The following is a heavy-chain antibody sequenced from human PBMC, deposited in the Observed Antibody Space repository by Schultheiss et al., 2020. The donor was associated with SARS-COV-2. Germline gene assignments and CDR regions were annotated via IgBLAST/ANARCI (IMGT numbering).Heavy chain of an antibody. V-gene: IGHV3-11*04. CDR1: GFTFSDYY. CDR2: ISSSGSTI. D-gene: IGHD3-22*01. Sequence: GGSLRLSCAASGFTFSDYYMSWIRQAPGKGLEWVSYISSSGSTIYYADSVKGRFTISRDNAKNSLYLQMNSLRAEDTAVYYCAREGLITYYYYYGMDVWGQGTTVTVSS. CDR3: AREGLITYYYYYGMDV. J-gene: IGHJ6*02.